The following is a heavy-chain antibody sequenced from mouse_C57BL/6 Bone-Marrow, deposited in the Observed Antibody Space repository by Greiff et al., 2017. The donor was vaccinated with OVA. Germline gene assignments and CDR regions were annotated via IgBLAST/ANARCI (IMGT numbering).Heavy chain of an antibody. Sequence: EVQRVESGGGLVQPKGSLKLSCAASGFSFNTYAMNWVRQAPGKGLEWVARIRSKSNNYATYYADSVKDRFTISRDDSESMLYLQMNNLKTEDTAMYYCTTVGSSFWYFDVWGTGTTVTVSS. CDR3: TTVGSSFWYFDV. V-gene: IGHV10-1*01. D-gene: IGHD1-1*01. CDR1: GFSFNTYA. CDR2: IRSKSNNYAT. J-gene: IGHJ1*03.